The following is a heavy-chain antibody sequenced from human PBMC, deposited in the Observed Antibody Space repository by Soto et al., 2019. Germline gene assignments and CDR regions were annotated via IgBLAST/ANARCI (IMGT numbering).Heavy chain of an antibody. J-gene: IGHJ4*02. Sequence: LRLSCAASGFSYSNYAMSWVRQAPGKGLEWVSTITGITGNTYYADSVKGRFTISRDNSKNTLYLQMNNLRGEDTALYYCAKRYSSGWYYFDYWGPGTLVTVSS. D-gene: IGHD6-19*01. V-gene: IGHV3-23*01. CDR3: AKRYSSGWYYFDY. CDR2: ITGITGNT. CDR1: GFSYSNYA.